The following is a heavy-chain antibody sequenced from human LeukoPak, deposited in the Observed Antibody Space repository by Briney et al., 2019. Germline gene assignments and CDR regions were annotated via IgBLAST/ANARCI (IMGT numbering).Heavy chain of an antibody. CDR1: GFTFSSYG. CDR3: AKAGAVVVIAAKYFDY. D-gene: IGHD2-15*01. CDR2: IRYDGSNK. V-gene: IGHV3-30*02. J-gene: IGHJ4*02. Sequence: GGSLRLSCAASGFTFSSYGMHWVRQAPGKGLEWVAFIRYDGSNKYYADSVKGRFTSSRDNSKNTLYLQMNSLRAEDTAVYYCAKAGAVVVIAAKYFDYWGQGTLVTVSS.